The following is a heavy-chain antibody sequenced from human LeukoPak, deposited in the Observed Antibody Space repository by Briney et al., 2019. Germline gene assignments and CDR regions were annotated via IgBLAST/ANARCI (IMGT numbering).Heavy chain of an antibody. CDR2: IYYSGST. CDR1: GGSISSYY. D-gene: IGHD6-19*01. CDR3: ARHLRREQWLGPIQH. V-gene: IGHV4-59*08. J-gene: IGHJ1*01. Sequence: SETLSLTCTASGGSISSYYWSWIRQPPGKGLEWIGYIYYSGSTNYNPSLKSRVTISVDTSKNQFSLKLSSVTAADTAVYYCARHLRREQWLGPIQHWGQGTLVTVSS.